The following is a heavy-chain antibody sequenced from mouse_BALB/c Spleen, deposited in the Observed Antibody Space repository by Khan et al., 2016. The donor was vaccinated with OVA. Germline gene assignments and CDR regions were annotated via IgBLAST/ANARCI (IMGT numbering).Heavy chain of an antibody. CDR3: ARSGGNFHWYFDV. J-gene: IGHJ1*01. V-gene: IGHV5-17*02. Sequence: DVQLVESGGGLVQPGGSRKLSCVVSGFTFSSFGMHWVRQAPKKGLEWVAYISSGSSTIYYVDTVKGRITISRDNPKNTLFLQMTRLRSEDTAMYYCARSGGNFHWYFDVWGAGTSVTVSS. CDR1: GFTFSSFG. D-gene: IGHD2-1*01. CDR2: ISSGSSTI.